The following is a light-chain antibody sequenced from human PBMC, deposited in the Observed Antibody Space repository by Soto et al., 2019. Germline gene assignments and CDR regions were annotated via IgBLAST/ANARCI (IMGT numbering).Light chain of an antibody. CDR3: SSYTSSSTSVL. CDR2: NVS. CDR1: SSDVGGYNY. Sequence: QSVLTQPASVSGSPGQAITISCTGTSSDVGGYNYVSWYQHHPGKSPKLILYNVSDRPSGVSNRFSGSKSGNTASLTISGLQAEDEAEYYCSSYTSSSTSVLFGGGTKLTVL. J-gene: IGLJ2*01. V-gene: IGLV2-14*03.